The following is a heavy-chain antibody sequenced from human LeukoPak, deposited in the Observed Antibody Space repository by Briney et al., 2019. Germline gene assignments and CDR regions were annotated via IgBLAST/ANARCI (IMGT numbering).Heavy chain of an antibody. V-gene: IGHV4-39*01. D-gene: IGHD6-19*01. J-gene: IGHJ4*02. CDR3: ARHGYNSGWWVDY. Sequence: SETLSLTCTVSGGSISSSSYYWGWIRQPPEKGLEWIGSINYSGTTYYSPSLKSRVTISVDTSKNQFSLKLSSVTAADTAVYYCARHGYNSGWWVDYWGQGTLVTVSS. CDR2: INYSGTT. CDR1: GGSISSSSYY.